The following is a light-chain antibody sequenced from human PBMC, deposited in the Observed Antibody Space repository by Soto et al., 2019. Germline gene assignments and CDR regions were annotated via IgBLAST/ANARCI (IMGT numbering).Light chain of an antibody. CDR1: QSLLHSNGYNY. CDR3: MQALHTPFT. V-gene: IGKV2-28*01. J-gene: IGKJ3*01. CDR2: LGS. Sequence: DIVMTQSPLSLPVTPGEPASISCRSSQSLLHSNGYNYLDWYLQKPGQSPQLLIYLGSNRASGVPDRFSGSGSGTDFTLKISRVEAEDVGVYYCMQALHTPFTVLPGTKVDSK.